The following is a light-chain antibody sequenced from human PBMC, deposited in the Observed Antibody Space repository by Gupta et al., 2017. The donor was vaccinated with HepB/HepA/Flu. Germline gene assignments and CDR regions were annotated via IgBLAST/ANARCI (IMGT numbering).Light chain of an antibody. CDR2: TVS. CDR1: EDIRTS. V-gene: IGKV1-12*01. J-gene: IGKJ1*01. CDR3: QQAKNFPWT. Sequence: GDRVTITCRASEDIRTSLALYQQKPGKAPKLVIHTVSTLQSGVPSRFSGSGSGTDFTLTISSLQPEDFATYYCQQAKNFPWTFGQGTKVEIK.